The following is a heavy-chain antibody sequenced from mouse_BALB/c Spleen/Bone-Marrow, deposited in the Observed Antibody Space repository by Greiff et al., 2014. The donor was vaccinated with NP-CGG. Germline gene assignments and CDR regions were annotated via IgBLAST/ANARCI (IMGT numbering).Heavy chain of an antibody. J-gene: IGHJ4*01. V-gene: IGHV5-15*02. CDR2: ISNLAYSI. CDR1: GFTFSDYG. CDR3: AREGGAMDY. Sequence: EVKLMESGGGLVQPGGSRELSCAASGFTFSDYGMAWVRQAPGKGPEWVAFISNLAYSIYYADTVTGRFTISRENAKNTLYLEMSSLRSEDTAMYYCAREGGAMDYWGQGTSVTVSS.